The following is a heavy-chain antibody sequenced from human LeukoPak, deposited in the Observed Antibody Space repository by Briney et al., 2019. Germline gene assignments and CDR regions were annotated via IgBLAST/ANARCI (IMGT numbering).Heavy chain of an antibody. V-gene: IGHV3-33*06. CDR3: AKTGYSSDYNWFDP. D-gene: IGHD6-19*01. CDR1: GFTFSSYG. J-gene: IGHJ5*02. CDR2: IWFDGKNE. Sequence: GGSLRLSCAASGFTFSSYGMHWVRQAPGKGLEWVADIWFDGKNEHFADSVKGRFTISRDNSKNTLYLQMNSLRAEDTAVYYCAKTGYSSDYNWFDPWGQGTLVTVSS.